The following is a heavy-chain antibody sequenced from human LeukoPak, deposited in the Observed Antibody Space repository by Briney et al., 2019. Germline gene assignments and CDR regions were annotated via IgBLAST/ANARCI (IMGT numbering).Heavy chain of an antibody. CDR2: ISSSSSYI. CDR3: ARTFHYDSSGYSFDY. D-gene: IGHD3-22*01. J-gene: IGHJ4*02. CDR1: GFTVSSNY. Sequence: GGSLRLSCAASGFTVSSNYMSWVRQAPGKGLEWVSSISSSSSYIYYADSVKGRFTISRDNAKNSLYLQMNSLRAEDTAVYYCARTFHYDSSGYSFDYWGQGTLVTVSS. V-gene: IGHV3-21*01.